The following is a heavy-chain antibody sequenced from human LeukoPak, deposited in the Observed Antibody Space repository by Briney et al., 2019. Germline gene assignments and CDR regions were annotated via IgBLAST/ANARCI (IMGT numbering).Heavy chain of an antibody. CDR3: RLWFGEPPYDY. J-gene: IGHJ4*02. D-gene: IGHD3-10*01. Sequence: GRSLRLSCTASGFTFGDYAMSWVRQAPGKGLEWVGFIRSKAYGGTTEYAASVKGRFTISRDDSKSIAYLQMNSLKTEDTAVYYCRLWFGEPPYDYWGQGTLVTVSS. V-gene: IGHV3-49*04. CDR2: IRSKAYGGTT. CDR1: GFTFGDYA.